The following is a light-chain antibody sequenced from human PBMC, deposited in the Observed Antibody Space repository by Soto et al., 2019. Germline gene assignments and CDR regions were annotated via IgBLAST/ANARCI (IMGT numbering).Light chain of an antibody. J-gene: IGKJ4*01. V-gene: IGKV3-20*01. Sequence: EIVLTQSPGTLSLSPGERATLSCRASQSVSSSYLAGYQQKPGQAPRLLIYGASSRDTGIPDRFSGSGSGTDFTLTISRLEPEDFAVYYCQQYGSSPLAFGGGTKVEIK. CDR2: GAS. CDR3: QQYGSSPLA. CDR1: QSVSSSY.